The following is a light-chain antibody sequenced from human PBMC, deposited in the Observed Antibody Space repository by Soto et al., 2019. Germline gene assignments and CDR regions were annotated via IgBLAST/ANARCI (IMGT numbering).Light chain of an antibody. Sequence: EIVMTQSPATLSVSPGERATLSCRASQSVSNNLAWYQQKPGQAPRLLIYGASTRATGIPARFSGSGSGTEFTLTISSLQSEDVAVYYCKQYNNWPPITFGGGTKVEIK. CDR2: GAS. CDR1: QSVSNN. V-gene: IGKV3-15*01. J-gene: IGKJ4*01. CDR3: KQYNNWPPIT.